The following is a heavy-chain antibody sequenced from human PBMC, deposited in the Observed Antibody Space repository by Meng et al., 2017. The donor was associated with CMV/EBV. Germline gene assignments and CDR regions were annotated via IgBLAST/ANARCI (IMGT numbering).Heavy chain of an antibody. Sequence: SVKVSCKASGGTFSSYAISWVRQASGQGLEWMGGIIPIFGTANYAQKFQGRVTITTDESTSTAYMELSSLGSEDTAVYYCASYEDPSYYDFWSGYYSRNRRRQAGYYYYYGMDVWGQGTTVTVSS. J-gene: IGHJ6*02. V-gene: IGHV1-69*05. CDR3: ASYEDPSYYDFWSGYYSRNRRRQAGYYYYYGMDV. D-gene: IGHD3-3*01. CDR1: GGTFSSYA. CDR2: IIPIFGTA.